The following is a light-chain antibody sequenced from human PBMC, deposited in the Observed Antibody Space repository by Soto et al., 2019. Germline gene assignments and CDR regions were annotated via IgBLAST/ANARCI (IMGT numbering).Light chain of an antibody. CDR2: DAS. Sequence: DLQMTQSPSSLSASVGDRVTITCQASQDISNYLNWYQQKPGKAPKLLIYDASSLETGVPSRFSGSGSGTDFTFTISSLLPEDVASYYCQQYDDLRPITFGGGTKVEIK. V-gene: IGKV1-33*01. J-gene: IGKJ4*01. CDR1: QDISNY. CDR3: QQYDDLRPIT.